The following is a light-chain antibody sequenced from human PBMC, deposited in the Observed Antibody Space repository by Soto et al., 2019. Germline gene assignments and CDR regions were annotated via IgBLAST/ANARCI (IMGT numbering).Light chain of an antibody. Sequence: EIVMTQSPATLSVSPGERATLSCRASQSVSSNLAWYQQKPGQAPRLLIYGVSNRATGIPDRFSGSGSGTEFTLTITSLQSEDFAVYYCQQYNDWPWTFGQGTKVDIK. CDR1: QSVSSN. J-gene: IGKJ1*01. CDR2: GVS. V-gene: IGKV3D-15*01. CDR3: QQYNDWPWT.